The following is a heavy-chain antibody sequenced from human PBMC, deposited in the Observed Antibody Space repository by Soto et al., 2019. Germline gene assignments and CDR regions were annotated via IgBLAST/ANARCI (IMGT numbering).Heavy chain of an antibody. CDR2: IYYSGST. CDR1: GGSISSSSYY. CDR3: ATPLIRFLEWSPGAFDI. V-gene: IGHV4-39*01. Sequence: SETLSLTCTVSGGSISSSSYYWGWIRQPPGKGLEWIGSIYYSGSTYYNPSLKSRVTISVDTSKNQFSLKLSSVTAADTAVYYFATPLIRFLEWSPGAFDIWGQGTMVTV. J-gene: IGHJ3*02. D-gene: IGHD3-3*01.